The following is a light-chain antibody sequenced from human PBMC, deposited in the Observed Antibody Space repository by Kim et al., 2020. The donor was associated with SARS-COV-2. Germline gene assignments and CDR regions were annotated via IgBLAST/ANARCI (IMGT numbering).Light chain of an antibody. CDR3: QHYNSPMYT. CDR2: GTS. Sequence: ASLGYRVTITCRASQSISTYLAWYQKKPGKAPKLLISGTSTLESGVPSRFSGSGSGTEFTLTINSLQPDDFATYYCQHYNSPMYTFGQGTKLEI. J-gene: IGKJ2*01. V-gene: IGKV1-5*03. CDR1: QSISTY.